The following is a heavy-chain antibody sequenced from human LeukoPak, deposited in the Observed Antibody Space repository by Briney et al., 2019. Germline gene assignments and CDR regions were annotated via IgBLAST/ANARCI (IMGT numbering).Heavy chain of an antibody. J-gene: IGHJ4*02. D-gene: IGHD3-9*01. CDR2: IYYSGST. CDR1: GGSISSSSYS. V-gene: IGHV4-39*01. CDR3: ARRVGYDILTGYYQSFDY. Sequence: PSETLSLTCTVSGGSISSSSYSWGWIRQPPGKGLEWIGSIYYSGSTYYNPSLKSRVTISVDTSKNQFSLKLSSVTAADTAVYYCARRVGYDILTGYYQSFDYWGQGTLVTVSS.